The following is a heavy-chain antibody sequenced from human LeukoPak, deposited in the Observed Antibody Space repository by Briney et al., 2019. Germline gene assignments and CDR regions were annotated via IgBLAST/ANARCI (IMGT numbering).Heavy chain of an antibody. CDR3: ARVRRYYGSGSYCYGMDV. CDR1: GGSISSYY. V-gene: IGHV4-59*01. D-gene: IGHD3-10*01. Sequence: SETLSLTCTVSGGSISSYYWSWIRQPPGKGLEWIGYIYYSGSTNYNPSLKSRVTISVDTSKNQFSLKLSSVTAVDTAVYYCARVRRYYGSGSYCYGMDVWGQGTTVTVSS. CDR2: IYYSGST. J-gene: IGHJ6*02.